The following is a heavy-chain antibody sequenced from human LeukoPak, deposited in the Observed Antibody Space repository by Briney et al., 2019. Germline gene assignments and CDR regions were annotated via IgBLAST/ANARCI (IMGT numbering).Heavy chain of an antibody. V-gene: IGHV3-23*01. CDR3: AKDARRTNGWYFFDY. D-gene: IGHD6-19*01. J-gene: IGHJ4*02. CDR1: GFAFSSLA. CDR2: ISDSGSIT. Sequence: TGGSLRLSCAASGFAFSSLAMGWVRQAPGKGLEWVSVISDSGSITYYADSVKGRFTISRDSSKNTLFLQMNSLGAEDTAVYYCAKDARRTNGWYFFDYWGQGTLVTVSS.